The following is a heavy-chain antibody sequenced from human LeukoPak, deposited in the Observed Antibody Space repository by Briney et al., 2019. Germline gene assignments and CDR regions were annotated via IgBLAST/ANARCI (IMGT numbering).Heavy chain of an antibody. V-gene: IGHV3-23*01. CDR2: IRGSDTT. CDR3: AKGGNIRVLDYYYYMDV. Sequence: PGGSLRLSCAASGFTFSSYGMSWVRQAPGKGLEWVSSIRGSDTTYYADSVKGRFTISRDSSKNTLYLQMNSLRAGDAAVYYCAKGGNIRVLDYYYYMDVWGKGTTVTVSS. J-gene: IGHJ6*03. D-gene: IGHD2/OR15-2a*01. CDR1: GFTFSSYG.